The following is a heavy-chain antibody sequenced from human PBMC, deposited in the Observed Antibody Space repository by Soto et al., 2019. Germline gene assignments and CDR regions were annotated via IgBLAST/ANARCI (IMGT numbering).Heavy chain of an antibody. J-gene: IGHJ3*02. CDR1: GYTFTSYG. Sequence: ASVKVSCKASGYTFTSYGISWVRQAPGQGLEWMGWISAYNGNTNYAQKLQGRVTMTTDTSTSTAFMELRSLRSDDTAVYYCARDGGYCSGGSCYSDAFDIWGQGTMVTVSS. V-gene: IGHV1-18*01. CDR2: ISAYNGNT. CDR3: ARDGGYCSGGSCYSDAFDI. D-gene: IGHD2-15*01.